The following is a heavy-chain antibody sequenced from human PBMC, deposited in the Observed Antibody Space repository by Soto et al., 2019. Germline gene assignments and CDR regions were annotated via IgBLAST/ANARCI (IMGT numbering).Heavy chain of an antibody. V-gene: IGHV3-33*01. D-gene: IGHD6-6*01. Sequence: QVQLVESGGGVVQPGRSLRLSCAASGFAFSSYGMHWVRQTPGKGLEWVALIWYDGSNKYYADSVKGRITISRDNSKNPLYLQMPSLRAEDTGVYFCARSPPRVAGRYYFDFWGQGTLVTVSS. CDR3: ARSPPRVAGRYYFDF. CDR1: GFAFSSYG. J-gene: IGHJ4*02. CDR2: IWYDGSNK.